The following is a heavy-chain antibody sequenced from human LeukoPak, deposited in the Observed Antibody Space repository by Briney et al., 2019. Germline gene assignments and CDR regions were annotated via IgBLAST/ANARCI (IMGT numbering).Heavy chain of an antibody. D-gene: IGHD2/OR15-2a*01. CDR1: GFTFSDYP. CDR3: AKAFVPYYYGMDV. V-gene: IGHV3-23*01. J-gene: IGHJ6*02. CDR2: ISGTGDVS. Sequence: HSGGSLRLSCAASGFTFSDYPMRWVRQAPGKGLEWVSSISGTGDVSKYADSVKGRFTISRDNSKNTLYLQVNSLRAEETAVYYCAKAFVPYYYGMDVWGQGTTVTVS.